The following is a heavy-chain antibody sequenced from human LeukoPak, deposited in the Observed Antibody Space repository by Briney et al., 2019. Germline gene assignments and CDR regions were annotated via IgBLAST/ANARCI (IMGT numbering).Heavy chain of an antibody. V-gene: IGHV3-23*01. CDR2: ISGSGGST. CDR1: GFTFSSYG. D-gene: IGHD3-22*01. J-gene: IGHJ4*02. CDR3: AKGDYYDSSGTDY. Sequence: GGTLRPSCAASGFTFSSYGMSWVRQAPGKGLEWVSAISGSGGSTYYADSVKGRFTISRDNSKNTLYLQMNSLRAEDTAVYYCAKGDYYDSSGTDYWGQGTLVTVSS.